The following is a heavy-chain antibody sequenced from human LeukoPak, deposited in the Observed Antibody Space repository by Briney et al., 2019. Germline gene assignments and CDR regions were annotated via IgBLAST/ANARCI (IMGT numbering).Heavy chain of an antibody. V-gene: IGHV4-4*07. CDR1: GDSISTYY. CDR3: ARDLDFWTGNWFDP. Sequence: SETLSLTCTVSGDSISTYYWSWIRQPAGEGLEWIGRIYTSGSTNYNPSLKSRVTMSVDTSKNQFSLKLSSVTAADTAVYYCARDLDFWTGNWFDPWGQGTLVTVSS. J-gene: IGHJ5*02. CDR2: IYTSGST. D-gene: IGHD3/OR15-3a*01.